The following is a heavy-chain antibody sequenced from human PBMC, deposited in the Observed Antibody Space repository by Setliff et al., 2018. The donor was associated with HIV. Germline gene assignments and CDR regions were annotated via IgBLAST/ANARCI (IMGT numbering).Heavy chain of an antibody. CDR3: ARYNFRRGYWDYFDY. D-gene: IGHD3-3*01. Sequence: PTLVHPTETLTLTCTVSGFSLSNTRMGVSWIRQPPGKALEWLAHIFPNDEKSYSASLKSRVTISEDTSKSQVVLTMTNMDPLDTATYFCARYNFRRGYWDYFDYWGQGTQVTVSS. J-gene: IGHJ4*02. CDR2: IFPNDEK. V-gene: IGHV2-26*01. CDR1: GFSLSNTRMG.